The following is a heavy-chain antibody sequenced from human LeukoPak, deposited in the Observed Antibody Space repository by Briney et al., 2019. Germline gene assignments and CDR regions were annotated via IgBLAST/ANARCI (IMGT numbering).Heavy chain of an antibody. V-gene: IGHV1-69*05. CDR1: GGTFSSYA. CDR2: IIPIFGTA. Sequence: SVKVSCKASGGTFSSYAISWVRQAPGQGLEWMGGIIPIFGTANYAQKLQGRVTMTTDTSTSTAYMELRSLRSDDTAVYYCATFTPAWGQGTLVTVSS. J-gene: IGHJ4*02. D-gene: IGHD2-15*01. CDR3: ATFTPA.